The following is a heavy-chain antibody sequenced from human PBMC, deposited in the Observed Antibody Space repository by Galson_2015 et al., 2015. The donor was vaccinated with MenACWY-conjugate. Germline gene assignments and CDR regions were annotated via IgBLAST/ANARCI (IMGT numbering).Heavy chain of an antibody. V-gene: IGHV4-59*01. Sequence: ETLSLPCTVSGGSINSYYWSWIRQSPGRGLEWIGYIYSSGDTEYHPSLRGRVTLSVDTSQNQFSLKVSSVTAADTAVYYCARGLPGSGWHLLLDYWGQGTLVTVSS. CDR3: ARGLPGSGWHLLLDY. D-gene: IGHD6-19*01. CDR1: GGSINSYY. J-gene: IGHJ4*02. CDR2: IYSSGDT.